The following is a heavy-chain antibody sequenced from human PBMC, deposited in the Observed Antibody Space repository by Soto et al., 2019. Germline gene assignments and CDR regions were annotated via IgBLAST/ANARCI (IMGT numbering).Heavy chain of an antibody. Sequence: SETLSLTCNVSGGSISSGGYYWSWIRQHPGKGLEWIGYIYYSGSTYYNPSLKSRVTISVDTSKNQFSLKLSSVTAADTAVYYCARRGSYYDDNWFDPWGQGTLVTVSS. CDR3: ARRGSYYDDNWFDP. CDR2: IYYSGST. J-gene: IGHJ5*02. CDR1: GGSISSGGYY. V-gene: IGHV4-31*03. D-gene: IGHD1-26*01.